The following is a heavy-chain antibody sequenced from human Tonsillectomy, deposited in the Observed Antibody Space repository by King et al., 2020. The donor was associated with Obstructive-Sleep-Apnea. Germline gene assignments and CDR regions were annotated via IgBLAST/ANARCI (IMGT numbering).Heavy chain of an antibody. D-gene: IGHD3-10*01. CDR2: IYPGDSDT. V-gene: IGHV5-51*01. Sequence: QLVQSGAEVKKPGESLKISCKGSGYSFTSYWIGWVRQMPGKGLEWMGIIYPGDSDTRYSPSFQGQVTISADKSISPAYLQWRSLKASDPAMYYCARQRCYYGSGRPYGMDVWGQGTTVTVSS. CDR1: GYSFTSYW. J-gene: IGHJ6*02. CDR3: ARQRCYYGSGRPYGMDV.